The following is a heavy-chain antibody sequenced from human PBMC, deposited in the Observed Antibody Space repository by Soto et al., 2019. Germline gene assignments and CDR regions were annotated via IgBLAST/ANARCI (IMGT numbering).Heavy chain of an antibody. Sequence: GSLRLSCAASGLTFSSYWMHWVRQGPGKGLVWVSRISSDGRSTDYADSVKGRFTISRDNAKSTLYLQMNSLRAEDTAVYYCARVRDCNAGGCYSNFDYWGQGS. CDR3: ARVRDCNAGGCYSNFDY. D-gene: IGHD2-15*01. J-gene: IGHJ4*02. CDR2: ISSDGRST. CDR1: GLTFSSYW. V-gene: IGHV3-74*01.